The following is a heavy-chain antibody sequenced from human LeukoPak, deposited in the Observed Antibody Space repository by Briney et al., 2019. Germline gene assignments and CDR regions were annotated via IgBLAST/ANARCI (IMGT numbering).Heavy chain of an antibody. CDR1: GGSISSSSYY. V-gene: IGHV4-39*02. CDR2: IYYSGST. J-gene: IGHJ6*03. Sequence: SETLSLTCTVSGGSISSSSYYWGWIRQPPGKGLEWIGSIYYSGSTYYNPSLKSRVTISVDTSKNQFSLKLSSVTAADTAVYYCARDKSCSTSSCGNSHMDVWGKGTTVTVSS. D-gene: IGHD2-2*01. CDR3: ARDKSCSTSSCGNSHMDV.